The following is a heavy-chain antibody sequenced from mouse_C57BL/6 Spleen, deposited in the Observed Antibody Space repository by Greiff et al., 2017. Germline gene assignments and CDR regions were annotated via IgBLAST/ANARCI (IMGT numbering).Heavy chain of an antibody. CDR3: ARKGILLLFDY. Sequence: QVQLKQPGAELVKPGASVKLSCKASGYTFTSYWMHWVKQRPGQGLEWIGMIHPNSGSTNYNEKFKSKATLTVDKSSSTAYMQLSSLTSEDSAVYYCARKGILLLFDYWGQGTTLTVSS. CDR1: GYTFTSYW. D-gene: IGHD1-1*01. J-gene: IGHJ2*01. V-gene: IGHV1-64*01. CDR2: IHPNSGST.